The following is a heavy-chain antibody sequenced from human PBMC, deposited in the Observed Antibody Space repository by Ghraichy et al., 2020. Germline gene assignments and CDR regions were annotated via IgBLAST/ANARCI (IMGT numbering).Heavy chain of an antibody. J-gene: IGHJ5*02. D-gene: IGHD3-16*01. CDR3: AKGVWDTSSYDYSQYYANWLDP. V-gene: IGHV4-59*01. CDR1: GGPISNYY. CDR2: IYDGENT. Sequence: SETLSLTCTVSGGPISNYYWNWIRQPPGKGLEWIGFIYDGENTKYNPSLKSRVTMSVDSSKNQFSLKLTSGTAADTAVYYCAKGVWDTSSYDYSQYYANWLDPWGQGTLVTVSS.